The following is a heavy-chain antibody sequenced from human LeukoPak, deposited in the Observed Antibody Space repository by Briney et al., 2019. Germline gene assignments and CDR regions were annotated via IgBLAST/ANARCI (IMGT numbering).Heavy chain of an antibody. D-gene: IGHD1-26*01. CDR3: ARGMRSGSYDD. CDR2: ISDSGGDT. Sequence: GGSLRLSCVASGFTFSSYAMSWVRQAPGRGLEWVSAISDSGGDTYYADSVKGRFTISRDNSKNTLYLQMNSLRSEDTAVYYCARGMRSGSYDDWGQGTLVTVSS. V-gene: IGHV3-23*01. J-gene: IGHJ4*02. CDR1: GFTFSSYA.